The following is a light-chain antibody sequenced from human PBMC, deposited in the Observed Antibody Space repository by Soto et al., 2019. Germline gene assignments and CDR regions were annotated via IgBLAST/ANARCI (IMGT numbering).Light chain of an antibody. J-gene: IGLJ3*02. CDR3: AAWDASRNGPV. CDR1: SSNIGSYS. CDR2: NNN. V-gene: IGLV1-44*01. Sequence: QSVLTQPPSASGTPGQRVTISCSGSSSNIGSYSVNWYQQLPGTAPKLLIYNNNQRPSGVPDRFSGSKSGTSASLTISGLQSEDEAGYYCAAWDASRNGPVFGGGTKVTVL.